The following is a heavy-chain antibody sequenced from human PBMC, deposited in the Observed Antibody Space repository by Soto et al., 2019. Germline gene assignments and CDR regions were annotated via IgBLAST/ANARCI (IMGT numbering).Heavy chain of an antibody. CDR1: GFTFSSYG. V-gene: IGHV3-30*18. J-gene: IGHJ4*02. CDR3: AKETYSGPLDY. D-gene: IGHD2-15*01. CDR2: ISYDGSNK. Sequence: QVQLVESGGGVVQPGRSLRLSCAASGFTFSSYGMHWVRQAPGKGLEWVAVISYDGSNKYYADSVKGRFTISRDNSKNTLDLQMNSRRAEDTAVYYCAKETYSGPLDYWGQGTLVTVSS.